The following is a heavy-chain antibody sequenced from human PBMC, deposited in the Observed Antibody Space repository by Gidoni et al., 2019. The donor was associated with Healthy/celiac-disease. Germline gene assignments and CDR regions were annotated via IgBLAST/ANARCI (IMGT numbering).Heavy chain of an antibody. Sequence: EVQLLESGAGLVQPGGSLSLSCAASGFTFSSSWMRWVRQAPGKGLEWVANIKQDGSEKYYVDSVKGRFTISRDNAKNSLYLQMNSLRAEDTAVYYCARDGRLPQGDYYYYYMDVWGKGTTVTVSS. CDR3: ARDGRLPQGDYYYYYMDV. CDR2: IKQDGSEK. J-gene: IGHJ6*03. V-gene: IGHV3-7*03. CDR1: GFTFSSSW. D-gene: IGHD5-18*01.